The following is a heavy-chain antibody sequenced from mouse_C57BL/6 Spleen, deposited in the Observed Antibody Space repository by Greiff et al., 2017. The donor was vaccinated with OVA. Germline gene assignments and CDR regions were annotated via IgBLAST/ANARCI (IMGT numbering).Heavy chain of an antibody. CDR2: ISDCGSYT. J-gene: IGHJ3*01. Sequence: DVQLVESGGGLVKPGGSLKLSCAASGFTFSSYSMSWVRQTPGKRLEWVATISDCGSYTYYPDNLKGRFTITRDNAKNNRYLQMSHLKSEDTAMYYCASRGDYSGTFAYWGQGTLVTVSA. V-gene: IGHV5-4*01. D-gene: IGHD1-1*01. CDR1: GFTFSSYS. CDR3: ASRGDYSGTFAY.